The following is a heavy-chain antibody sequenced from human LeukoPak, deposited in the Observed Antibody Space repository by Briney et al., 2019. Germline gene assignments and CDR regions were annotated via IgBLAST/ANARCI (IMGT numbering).Heavy chain of an antibody. J-gene: IGHJ3*01. V-gene: IGHV4-59*01. CDR1: GGSISSYY. CDR2: INYSGST. CDR3: ARDVLWFGELLSTD. Sequence: SETLSLTCTVSGGSISSYYWSWIRQPPGKGLEWVGYINYSGSTNYNPSLRSRVTISLDTSKNQFSLKLSSVTAADTAVYYCARDVLWFGELLSTDWGQGTMVTVSS. D-gene: IGHD3-10*01.